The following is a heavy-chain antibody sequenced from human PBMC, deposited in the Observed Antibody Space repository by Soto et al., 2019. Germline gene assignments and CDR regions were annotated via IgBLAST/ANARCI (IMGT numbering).Heavy chain of an antibody. J-gene: IGHJ3*02. D-gene: IGHD5-18*01. Sequence: GGSLTLSCATCSFAFISHAMSWVREAQGKGLEWVSAISGSGGSTYYADSVKGRFTISRDNSKNTLYLQMNSLRAEDTAVYYCAKSNTAMVFAAFDILGKETVLTLSS. CDR3: AKSNTAMVFAAFDI. CDR2: ISGSGGST. CDR1: SFAFISHA. V-gene: IGHV3-23*01.